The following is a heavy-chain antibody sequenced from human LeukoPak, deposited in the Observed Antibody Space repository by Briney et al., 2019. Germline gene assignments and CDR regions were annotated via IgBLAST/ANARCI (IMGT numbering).Heavy chain of an antibody. J-gene: IGHJ4*02. V-gene: IGHV3-30*02. D-gene: IGHD1-26*01. Sequence: AGRSLRLSCAASGFTFSSYAMHWVRQAPGKVLEWVAFIRYDGSNKYYADSVKGRFTISRDNSKNTLYLQMNSLRAEDTTVYYCAKGERRGSYTGLVDYWGQGTLVTVSS. CDR3: AKGERRGSYTGLVDY. CDR2: IRYDGSNK. CDR1: GFTFSSYA.